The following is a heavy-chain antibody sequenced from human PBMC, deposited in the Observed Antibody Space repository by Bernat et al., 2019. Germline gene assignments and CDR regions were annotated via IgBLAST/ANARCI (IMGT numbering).Heavy chain of an antibody. CDR2: IYSGGST. D-gene: IGHD1-20*01. CDR1: GFTVSSNY. J-gene: IGHJ4*02. CDR3: ARVNEYNQIDY. V-gene: IGHV3-53*05. Sequence: EVQLVETGGGLIQPGGSLRLSCAASGFTVSSNYMSWVRQAPGKGLEWVSVIYSGGSTYYADSVKGRFTISRDNSKNTLYLQMNSLRAEDTAVYYCARVNEYNQIDYWGQGTLVTVSS.